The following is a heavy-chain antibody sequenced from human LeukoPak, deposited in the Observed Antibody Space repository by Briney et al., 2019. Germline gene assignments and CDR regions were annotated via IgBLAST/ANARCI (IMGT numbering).Heavy chain of an antibody. D-gene: IGHD6-19*01. J-gene: IGHJ4*02. V-gene: IGHV4-34*01. CDR1: GGSFSGYY. Sequence: PSETLSLTCAVYGGSFSGYYWSWIRQPPGKGLEWIGEINHSGSTNYNPSLKSRVTISVDTSKNQFSLKLSSVTAADTAVYYCASHPTGYSSGWRFDYWGQGTLVTVSS. CDR3: ASHPTGYSSGWRFDY. CDR2: INHSGST.